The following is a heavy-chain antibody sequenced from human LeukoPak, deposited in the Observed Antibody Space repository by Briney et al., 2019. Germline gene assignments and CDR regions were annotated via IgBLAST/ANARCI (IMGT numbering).Heavy chain of an antibody. CDR2: ISGSDGPT. Sequence: GGSLRLSCAASRLTFSSYDMNWVRQAPGKGLEWVSTISGSDGPTYYADSVKGRFTISRDNSRNTLYLQMNSLRAEDTAVYYCAKVLAVAGMDYWGQGTLVTVSS. CDR3: AKVLAVAGMDY. J-gene: IGHJ4*02. CDR1: RLTFSSYD. D-gene: IGHD6-19*01. V-gene: IGHV3-23*01.